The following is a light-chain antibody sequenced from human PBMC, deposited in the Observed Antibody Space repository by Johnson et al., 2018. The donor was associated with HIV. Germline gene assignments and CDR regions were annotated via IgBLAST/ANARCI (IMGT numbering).Light chain of an antibody. J-gene: IGLJ1*01. CDR1: SSNIGNNY. CDR3: GTWDSSLLYV. CDR2: DNN. V-gene: IGLV1-51*01. Sequence: QSVLTQPPSVSAAPGQKVTISCSGSSSNIGNNYVSWYQQLPGTAPKLLIYDNNKRPSGTPDRFSGSKSGTSATLGITGLQTGDEADYYCGTWDSSLLYVFGTGTKVTVL.